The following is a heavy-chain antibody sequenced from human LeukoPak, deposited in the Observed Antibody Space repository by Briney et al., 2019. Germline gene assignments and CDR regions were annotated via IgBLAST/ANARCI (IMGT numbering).Heavy chain of an antibody. Sequence: PSETLSLTCTVSGYSISSGYYWGWIRQPPGKGLEWIAIIYHSGNTYYNPSLKSRVTISVDTSKNQFSLKLSSVTAADTAVYYCARADSSSSGYAFDIWGQGTMVTVSS. V-gene: IGHV4-38-2*02. CDR3: ARADSSSSGYAFDI. J-gene: IGHJ3*02. CDR1: GYSISSGYY. CDR2: IYHSGNT. D-gene: IGHD6-6*01.